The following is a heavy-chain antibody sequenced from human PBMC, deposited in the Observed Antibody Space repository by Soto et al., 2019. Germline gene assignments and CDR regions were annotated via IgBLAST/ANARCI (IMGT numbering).Heavy chain of an antibody. CDR2: ISGSGGST. Sequence: EVQLLESGGGLVQPGGSLRLSCAASGFTFSSYAMSWVRQAPGKGLEWVSAISGSGGSTYYADSVKGRFTISRDNSKNTLYLQMNSLRAEDTAVYYCAKDRKVGRDYYGSGSFFYYYYGMDVWGQGTTVTVSS. V-gene: IGHV3-23*01. D-gene: IGHD3-10*01. J-gene: IGHJ6*02. CDR3: AKDRKVGRDYYGSGSFFYYYYGMDV. CDR1: GFTFSSYA.